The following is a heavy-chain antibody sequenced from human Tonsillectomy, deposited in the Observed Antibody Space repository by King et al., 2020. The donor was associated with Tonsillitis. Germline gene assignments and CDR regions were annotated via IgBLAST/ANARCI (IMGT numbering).Heavy chain of an antibody. CDR1: GFTVSSNY. D-gene: IGHD2-15*01. Sequence: DVQLVESGGGLIQPGGSLRLSCAASGFTVSSNYMSWVRQTPGKGLEWVSVIYSGGRTYYADSVKGRFTISRDNSKNTLYLRMNSLRAEDTAVYYCARGWTIRGFDYWGQGTLVTVSS. J-gene: IGHJ4*02. CDR2: IYSGGRT. V-gene: IGHV3-53*01. CDR3: ARGWTIRGFDY.